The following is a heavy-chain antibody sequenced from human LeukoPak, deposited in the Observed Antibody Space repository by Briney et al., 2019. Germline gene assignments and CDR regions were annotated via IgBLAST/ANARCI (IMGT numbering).Heavy chain of an antibody. CDR1: RFTFSNYW. J-gene: IGHJ3*02. Sequence: GGSLRLSCAASRFTFSNYWMSWVRQAPGKGLEWVANIKPDGNEKNYVDSVRGRFTISRDNAKNSLYLQMDSLRAEDTAVYYCARDASRVGATGASDIWGQGTMVTVSS. CDR2: IKPDGNEK. CDR3: ARDASRVGATGASDI. D-gene: IGHD1-26*01. V-gene: IGHV3-7*01.